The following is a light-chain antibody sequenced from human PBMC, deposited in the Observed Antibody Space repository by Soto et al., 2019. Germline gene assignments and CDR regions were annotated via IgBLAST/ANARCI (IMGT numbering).Light chain of an antibody. CDR3: QQYGSSPMYT. CDR1: QSVSSSY. V-gene: IGKV3-20*01. CDR2: GAS. J-gene: IGKJ2*01. Sequence: IVLTQSPGTLSLSPGERATLSCRASQSVSSSYLAWYQQKPGQAPRLLIYGASSRATGIPDRFSGSGSETDFTLTISRLEPEDFAVYYCQQYGSSPMYTFGQGTKLESK.